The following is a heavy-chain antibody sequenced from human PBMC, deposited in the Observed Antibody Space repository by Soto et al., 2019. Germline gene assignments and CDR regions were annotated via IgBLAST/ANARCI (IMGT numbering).Heavy chain of an antibody. V-gene: IGHV4-4*02. CDR2: IYHSGST. D-gene: IGHD1-26*01. Sequence: PSETLSLTCAVSGGSISSSNWWSWVRQPPGKGLEWIGEIYHSGSTNYNPSLKSRVTISVDKSKNQFSLKLSSVTAADTAVYYCARGSSAPSGSYFPFDYWGQGTLVTVSS. CDR1: GGSISSSNW. J-gene: IGHJ4*02. CDR3: ARGSSAPSGSYFPFDY.